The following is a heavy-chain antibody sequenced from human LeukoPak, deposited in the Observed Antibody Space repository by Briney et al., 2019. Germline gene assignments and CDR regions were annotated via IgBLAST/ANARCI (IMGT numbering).Heavy chain of an antibody. CDR1: GYSISSGFY. D-gene: IGHD5-12*01. V-gene: IGHV4-38-2*02. CDR3: ARDGPRGGYDPWYY. J-gene: IGHJ4*02. CDR2: IYHSGST. Sequence: PSETLSLTCTVSGYSISSGFYWGWIRQPPGKGLEWIGSIYHSGSTYYNPSLKSRVTISVDTSKNQFSLKLSSVTAADTAVYYCARDGPRGGYDPWYYWGQGTLVTVSS.